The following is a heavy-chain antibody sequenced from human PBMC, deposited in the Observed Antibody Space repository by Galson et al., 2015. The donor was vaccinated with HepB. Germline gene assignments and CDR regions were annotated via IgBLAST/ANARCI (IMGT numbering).Heavy chain of an antibody. D-gene: IGHD3-22*01. CDR2: IWYDGSNK. V-gene: IGHV3-33*08. CDR1: GFTFSSYG. CDR3: ARGQRMTYYYDSSGYHEGYGMDV. J-gene: IGHJ6*02. Sequence: SLRLSCAASGFTFSSYGMHWVRQAPGKGLEWVAVIWYDGSNKYYADSVKGRFTISRDNSKNTLYLQMNSLRAEDTAVYYCARGQRMTYYYDSSGYHEGYGMDVWGQGTTVTVSS.